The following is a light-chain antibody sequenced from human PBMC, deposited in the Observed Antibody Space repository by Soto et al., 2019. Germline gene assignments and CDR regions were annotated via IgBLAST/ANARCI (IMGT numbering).Light chain of an antibody. CDR2: STN. CDR1: SGSVSTSSY. CDR3: VLYMGSGISV. V-gene: IGLV8-61*01. J-gene: IGLJ2*01. Sequence: QPVVTQEPSFSVSPGGTVTLTCGLSSGSVSTSSYPSWYQQTPGQAPRTLIYSTNTRSSGVPDRFSGSILGNKAALTITGAQADDESYYYCVLYMGSGISVFGGGTKLTVL.